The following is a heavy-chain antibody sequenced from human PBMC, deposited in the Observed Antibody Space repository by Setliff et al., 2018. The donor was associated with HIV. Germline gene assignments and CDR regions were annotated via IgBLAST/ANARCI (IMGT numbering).Heavy chain of an antibody. V-gene: IGHV3-49*04. D-gene: IGHD3-16*01. CDR1: GFTFGDYA. CDR3: RFGAALRDH. J-gene: IGHJ4*02. Sequence: GESLKISCTASGFTFGDYAMSWVRQAPGKGLEWVGFIRSKAYGGTTEYAASVKGRFTISRDDSKSIAYLQMNSLKTEDTAVYYCRFGAALRDHWGQGTLVTVPS. CDR2: IRSKAYGGTT.